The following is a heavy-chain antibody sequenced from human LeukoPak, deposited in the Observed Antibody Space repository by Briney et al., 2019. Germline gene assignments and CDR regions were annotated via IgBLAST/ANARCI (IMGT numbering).Heavy chain of an antibody. D-gene: IGHD3-3*01. Sequence: ASVKVYCTASGYTFTSYDINWVRQATGQGLEWLGWMNPNSGNTGYAQKFQGRVTMTRNTSISTAYMELSSLRSEDPDVYYCARGEAAIFGVVILDYWGQGTLVTVSS. V-gene: IGHV1-8*01. CDR3: ARGEAAIFGVVILDY. CDR2: MNPNSGNT. J-gene: IGHJ4*02. CDR1: GYTFTSYD.